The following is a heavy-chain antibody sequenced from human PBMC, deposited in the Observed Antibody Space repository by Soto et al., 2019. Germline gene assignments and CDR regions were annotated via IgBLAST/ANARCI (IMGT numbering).Heavy chain of an antibody. CDR1: GGSISSGGYY. Sequence: QVQLQESGPGLVKPTQTLSLTCTVSGGSISSGGYYWSWIRQHPGKGLEWIGYIYHSGSTYYNPCLKSRVTISVETSKNQFSLKLSSVTAADTAVYYCAREAAGILNWFDPWGQGTLVTVSS. D-gene: IGHD6-25*01. CDR2: IYHSGST. J-gene: IGHJ5*02. V-gene: IGHV4-31*03. CDR3: AREAAGILNWFDP.